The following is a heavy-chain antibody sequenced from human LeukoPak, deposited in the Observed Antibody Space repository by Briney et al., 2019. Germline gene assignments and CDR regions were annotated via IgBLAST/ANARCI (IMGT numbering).Heavy chain of an antibody. J-gene: IGHJ2*01. CDR1: GFTFISYA. CDR3: ANCMDNDWYFDL. CDR2: ISGSGGST. Sequence: GGSLRLSCAASGFTFISYAMSWVRQAPGKGLEWVSAISGSGGSTYYADSVKGRFTISRDNSKNTLYLQMNSLRAEDTAVYYCANCMDNDWYFDLWGRGTLVTVSS. V-gene: IGHV3-23*01. D-gene: IGHD2-2*03.